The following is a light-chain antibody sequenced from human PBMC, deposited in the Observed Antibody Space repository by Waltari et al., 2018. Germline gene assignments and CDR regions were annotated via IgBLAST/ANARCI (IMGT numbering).Light chain of an antibody. Sequence: QSALTQPTSESGFPGQSITISCAGSNSDIGGYNYVSWYQQFPGRAPKLIIYEVTKRPSGISDRFSGAKSATTASLTISGLQAEDEADYYCSSHGGSGTVIFGGGTKLTVL. CDR3: SSHGGSGTVI. J-gene: IGLJ2*01. CDR1: NSDIGGYNY. V-gene: IGLV2-14*01. CDR2: EVT.